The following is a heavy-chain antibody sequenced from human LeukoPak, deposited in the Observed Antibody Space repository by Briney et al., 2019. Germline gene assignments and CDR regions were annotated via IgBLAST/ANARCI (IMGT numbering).Heavy chain of an antibody. Sequence: ASVKVFCKTSGYTFADYYLTWVRQAPGQGFEWLGWINPKTGVTKYAQNLLGRVTMTSDTSISTAYMELSRLTSDDTALYFCARDIILDSWGQGTLVTVSS. D-gene: IGHD1-14*01. V-gene: IGHV1-2*02. CDR1: GYTFADYY. CDR2: INPKTGVT. CDR3: ARDIILDS. J-gene: IGHJ5*01.